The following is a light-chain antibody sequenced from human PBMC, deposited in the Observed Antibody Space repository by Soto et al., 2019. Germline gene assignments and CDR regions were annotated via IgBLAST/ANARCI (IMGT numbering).Light chain of an antibody. J-gene: IGLJ1*01. CDR2: DVS. V-gene: IGLV2-11*01. CDR3: CSYAGSYTLV. CDR1: SSDVGGYNY. Sequence: QSVLTQPRSVSGSPGQSVTISCTGTSSDVGGYNYVSWYQQHPGKAHKLMIYDVSKRPSGVPDRFSGSKSGNTASLTISGLQAEDEADYYCCSYAGSYTLVFGTGTKVTVL.